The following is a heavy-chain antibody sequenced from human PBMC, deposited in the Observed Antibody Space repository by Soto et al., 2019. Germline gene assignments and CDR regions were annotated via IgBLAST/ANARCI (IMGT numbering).Heavy chain of an antibody. Sequence: GASVKLSCKASGYTFTSYYMHWVRQAPGQGLEWMGIINPSGGGTSYAQKFQGRVTMTRDTSTSTVYMELSSLSSEDTAMYYCARDSTLAYWGQGTLVTVSS. V-gene: IGHV1-46*01. CDR1: GYTFTSYY. J-gene: IGHJ4*02. CDR2: INPSGGGT. CDR3: ARDSTLAY.